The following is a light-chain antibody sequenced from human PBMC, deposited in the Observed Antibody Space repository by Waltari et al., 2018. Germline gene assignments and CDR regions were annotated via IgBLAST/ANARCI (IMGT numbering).Light chain of an antibody. CDR2: GDT. V-gene: IGLV1-40*01. CDR3: QSYDSSLSGVV. J-gene: IGLJ2*01. Sequence: QSVLTQPPSVSGAPGQRVTISCAGSSSNIGAGYDVHWYKQLPGTAPKLLIAGDTKRPQGVPDRFSGSKSGTSASLAITGRQAEDEADYYCQSYDSSLSGVVLGGGTKLTVL. CDR1: SSNIGAGYD.